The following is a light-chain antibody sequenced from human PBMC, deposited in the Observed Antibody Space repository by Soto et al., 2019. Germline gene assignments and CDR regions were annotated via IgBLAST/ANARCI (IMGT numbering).Light chain of an antibody. J-gene: IGLJ1*01. V-gene: IGLV2-8*01. Sequence: QSALTQPPSASGSPGQSVTISCTGTRNDIGAYEFVSWYQHHPGKAPKLIIYEVVQRPSGVPDRFSGPKSGNTASLTVSGLQAADEADYYCKSYAGSNTYVFGTGTKVTVL. CDR1: RNDIGAYEF. CDR3: KSYAGSNTYV. CDR2: EVV.